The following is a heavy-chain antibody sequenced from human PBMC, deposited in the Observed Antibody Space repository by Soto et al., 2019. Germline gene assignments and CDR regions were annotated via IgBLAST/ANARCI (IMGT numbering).Heavy chain of an antibody. CDR1: GFTFSSYG. Sequence: GGSLRLSCAAAGFTFSSYGMHWVRQAPGKGLEWVAVIWYDGSNKYYADSVKGRFTISRDNSKNTLYLQMNSLRAEDTAVYYCARELLGLLWFGESSYGMDVWGQGTTVTVSS. CDR3: ARELLGLLWFGESSYGMDV. J-gene: IGHJ6*02. D-gene: IGHD3-10*01. CDR2: IWYDGSNK. V-gene: IGHV3-33*01.